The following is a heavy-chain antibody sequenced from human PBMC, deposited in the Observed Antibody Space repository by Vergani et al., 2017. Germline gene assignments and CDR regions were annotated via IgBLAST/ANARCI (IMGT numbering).Heavy chain of an antibody. CDR3: TKDQAGDLDY. CDR1: GFSFPGYA. J-gene: IGHJ4*02. Sequence: EVQLLESGGGLVQPGGSLRLSCEASGFSFPGYAMSWVRQAPGKGLEWVSSVSGSSATPYYADSVKGRFTISRDDDKNSLYLQMNSLRIEDTAVYYCTKDQAGDLDYWGQGTLVTVSS. CDR2: VSGSSATP. V-gene: IGHV3-23*01. D-gene: IGHD3-10*01.